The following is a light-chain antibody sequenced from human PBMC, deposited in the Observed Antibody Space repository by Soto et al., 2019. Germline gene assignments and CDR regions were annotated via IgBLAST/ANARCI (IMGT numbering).Light chain of an antibody. CDR1: QSLLHSNGYTY. J-gene: IGKJ1*01. CDR3: VQTLQTRT. V-gene: IGKV2-28*01. CDR2: MGS. Sequence: DIVVTQSPLSLTVTPGEPASISCRSSQSLLHSNGYTYLDWYLQKPGQSPQVLIYMGSNRASGVPDRFSGSGSGTDFTRTISRVEVEDAGVYYCVQTLQTRTFGQGTKVEI.